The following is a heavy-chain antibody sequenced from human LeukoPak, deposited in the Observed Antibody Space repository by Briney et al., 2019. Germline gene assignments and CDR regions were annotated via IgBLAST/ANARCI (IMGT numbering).Heavy chain of an antibody. Sequence: GGSLRLPCAASGFTFSSYAMSWVRQAPGKGLEWVSGISGGGGDTYYGDSAKVRFTISRDNSKNTLSLQMNSLRAEDTAIYYCAKAGDSSGWFGFWGQGTLVTVSS. D-gene: IGHD6-19*01. CDR2: ISGGGGDT. CDR1: GFTFSSYA. V-gene: IGHV3-23*01. J-gene: IGHJ4*02. CDR3: AKAGDSSGWFGF.